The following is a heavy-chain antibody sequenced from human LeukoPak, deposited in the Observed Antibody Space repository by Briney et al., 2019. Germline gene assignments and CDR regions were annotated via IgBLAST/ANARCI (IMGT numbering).Heavy chain of an antibody. D-gene: IGHD3-22*01. Sequence: ASVKVSCKASEYTFTGYYMHWVRQAPGQGLEWMGWINPNSGGTNYAQKFQGRVTMTRDTSISTAYMELSRLRSDDTAVYYCARDRSGYYFRVGYYGMDVWGQETTVTVSS. J-gene: IGHJ6*02. CDR3: ARDRSGYYFRVGYYGMDV. CDR2: INPNSGGT. V-gene: IGHV1-2*02. CDR1: EYTFTGYY.